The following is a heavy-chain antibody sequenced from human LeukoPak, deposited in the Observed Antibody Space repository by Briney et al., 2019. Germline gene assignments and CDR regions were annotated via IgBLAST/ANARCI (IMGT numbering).Heavy chain of an antibody. V-gene: IGHV4-31*03. CDR2: IYYSGST. J-gene: IGHJ3*02. D-gene: IGHD2-2*01. Sequence: PSETPSLTCTVSGGSISSGGYYWSWIRQHPGKGLEWIGYIYYSGSTYYNPSLKSRVTISVDTSKNQFSLKLSSVTAADTAVYYCASEVGNGGAFDIWGQGTMVTVSS. CDR3: ASEVGNGGAFDI. CDR1: GGSISSGGYY.